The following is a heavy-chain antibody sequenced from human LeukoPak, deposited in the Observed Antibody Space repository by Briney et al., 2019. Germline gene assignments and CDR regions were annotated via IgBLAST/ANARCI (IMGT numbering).Heavy chain of an antibody. CDR3: VGEGKY. CDR2: IYSGGGT. J-gene: IGHJ4*02. V-gene: IGHV3-53*01. D-gene: IGHD4-17*01. Sequence: GGSLILSFAAYGLSVSCTHMTSVRQAPGKGLEWVSVIYSGGGTNYADSLKGRFSISRDNSKNTLYLQMKSLRAEDTAVYYCVGEGKYWGEGTLVTVSS. CDR1: GLSVSCTH.